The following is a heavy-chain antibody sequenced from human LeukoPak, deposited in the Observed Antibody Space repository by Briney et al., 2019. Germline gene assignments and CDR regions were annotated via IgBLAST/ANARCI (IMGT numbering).Heavy chain of an antibody. D-gene: IGHD6-19*01. J-gene: IGHJ4*02. Sequence: SETLSLTCAVYGGSFSGYYWSWIRQPPGKGLEWIGEINHSGSTNYNPSLKSRVTISVDTSKNQFSLKLSSVTAADTAMYYCARAWSSGWNFDYWGQGTLVTVSS. V-gene: IGHV4-34*01. CDR2: INHSGST. CDR1: GGSFSGYY. CDR3: ARAWSSGWNFDY.